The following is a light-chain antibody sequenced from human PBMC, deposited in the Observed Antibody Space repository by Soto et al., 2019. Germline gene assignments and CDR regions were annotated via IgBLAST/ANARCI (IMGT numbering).Light chain of an antibody. J-gene: IGLJ3*02. CDR3: SLGV. V-gene: IGLV2-14*01. Sequence: QSALTQPASVSGSPGQSITISCTGTSSDVGGYNYVSWYQQHPGKAPKLMIYDVSNRPSGVSNRFSGSKSGNTASLTISGLQAEDEADYYCSLGVFGGGTKLTVL. CDR2: DVS. CDR1: SSDVGGYNY.